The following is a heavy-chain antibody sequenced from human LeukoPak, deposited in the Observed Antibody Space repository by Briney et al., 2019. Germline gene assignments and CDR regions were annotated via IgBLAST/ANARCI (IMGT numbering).Heavy chain of an antibody. CDR3: ARDGLAAATLHWCFDL. Sequence: GGSLRLSCAASGLTFSSYSMNWVRQAPGKGLEWVSSISSSSSYIYYADSVKGRFTISRDNARNSLYLQMNSLRAEDTAVYYCARDGLAAATLHWCFDLWGRGTLVTVSS. CDR2: ISSSSSYI. J-gene: IGHJ2*01. D-gene: IGHD2-15*01. V-gene: IGHV3-21*01. CDR1: GLTFSSYS.